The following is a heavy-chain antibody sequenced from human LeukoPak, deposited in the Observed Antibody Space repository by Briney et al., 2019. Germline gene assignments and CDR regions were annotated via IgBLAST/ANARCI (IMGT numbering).Heavy chain of an antibody. CDR2: ISSSSSYI. V-gene: IGHV3-21*01. Sequence: GGSLRLFCAVSVFTFSIYSMTWVRESPGKGLEWVSSISSSSSYIYYADSEKGRFTISRENHKHSLYLQKNSQRAENTGVYYCAKDLDDSYFDCWGQGTLVTVSS. D-gene: IGHD1-1*01. J-gene: IGHJ4*02. CDR3: AKDLDDSYFDC. CDR1: VFTFSIYS.